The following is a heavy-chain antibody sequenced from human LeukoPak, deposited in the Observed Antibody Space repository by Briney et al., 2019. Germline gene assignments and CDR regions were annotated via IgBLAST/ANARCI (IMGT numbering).Heavy chain of an antibody. D-gene: IGHD3-22*01. Sequence: PSETLSLTCTVSGGSMSPYHWSWIRQPPGKGLEWTGYIYYSGSTNYSPSLKSRVTMSVDTSKNQFSLKLSSVTAADTAVYYCARVGTYDSSGYYYYFDYWGQGTLVTVSS. J-gene: IGHJ4*02. CDR1: GGSMSPYH. CDR3: ARVGTYDSSGYYYYFDY. CDR2: IYYSGST. V-gene: IGHV4-59*12.